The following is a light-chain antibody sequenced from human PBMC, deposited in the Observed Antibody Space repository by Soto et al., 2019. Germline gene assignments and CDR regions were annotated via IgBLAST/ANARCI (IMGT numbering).Light chain of an antibody. CDR2: AAS. J-gene: IGKJ5*01. V-gene: IGKV1-12*01. CDR1: QNISSC. CDR3: LQANTSPIT. Sequence: DIQITPSPSSVSASVGDRATTPGGARQNISSCLAWYQQKPGKAPKLLIYAASSWHSGVPSRFSGSGSGTYFTLTISSLQPEDFAAYYCLQANTSPITFGQGTRLEIK.